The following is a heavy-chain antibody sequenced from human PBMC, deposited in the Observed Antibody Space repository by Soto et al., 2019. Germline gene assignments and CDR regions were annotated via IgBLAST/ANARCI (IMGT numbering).Heavy chain of an antibody. CDR3: ARDPLSDYDILTGYYNSNLDY. D-gene: IGHD3-9*01. CDR2: TYYRSKWYN. J-gene: IGHJ4*02. Sequence: SQTLSLTCAISGDSVSSNSAAWHWIRQSPSRGLEWLGRTYYRSKWYNDYAVSVKSRITINPDTSKNQFSLQLNSVTPEDTAVYYCARDPLSDYDILTGYYNSNLDYWGQGTLVTVSS. CDR1: GDSVSSNSAA. V-gene: IGHV6-1*01.